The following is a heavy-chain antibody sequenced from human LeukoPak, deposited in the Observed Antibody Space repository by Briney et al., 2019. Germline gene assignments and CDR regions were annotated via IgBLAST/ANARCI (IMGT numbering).Heavy chain of an antibody. CDR1: GGTFSSYA. CDR2: IIPIFGTA. Sequence: ASVKVSCKASGGTFSSYAISWVRQAPGQGLEWMGGIIPIFGTANYAQKFQGRVTITADKSTSTAYMELSSLRSEDTAVYYCARGPNMVRGVIISYVDYWGQGTLVTVSS. V-gene: IGHV1-69*06. J-gene: IGHJ4*02. CDR3: ARGPNMVRGVIISYVDY. D-gene: IGHD3-10*01.